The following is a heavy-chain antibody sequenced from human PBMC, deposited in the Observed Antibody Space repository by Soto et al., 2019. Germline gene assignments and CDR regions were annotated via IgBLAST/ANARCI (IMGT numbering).Heavy chain of an antibody. D-gene: IGHD3-3*01. CDR1: GFTFSSYA. J-gene: IGHJ4*02. CDR2: ISYDGSNK. V-gene: IGHV3-30-3*01. CDR3: ESQGLRFLEWSFDY. Sequence: QVQLVESGGGVVQPGRSLRLSCAASGFTFSSYAMHWVRQAPGKGLEWVAVISYDGSNKYYADSVKCRLTISRDNSKNTLYLQMNSLRAEDTAVYYCESQGLRFLEWSFDYWGQGTLVTVSS.